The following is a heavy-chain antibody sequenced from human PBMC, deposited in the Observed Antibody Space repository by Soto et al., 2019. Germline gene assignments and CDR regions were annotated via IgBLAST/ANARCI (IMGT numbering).Heavy chain of an antibody. CDR3: VRQGIDYLHGLVDV. D-gene: IGHD4-17*01. J-gene: IGHJ6*02. CDR1: SGPDRSHN. CDR2: VYYTGDT. V-gene: IGHV4-59*08. Sequence: QVQLQQSGPRLVKPSETLSLTCTVSSGPDRSHNWGWIRQPPGRGLEWIGYVYYTGDTAYNPSLRRRLTIXAXTXXNDISLTLSSVTAADTAVYYCVRQGIDYLHGLVDVWGQGTTVSVSS.